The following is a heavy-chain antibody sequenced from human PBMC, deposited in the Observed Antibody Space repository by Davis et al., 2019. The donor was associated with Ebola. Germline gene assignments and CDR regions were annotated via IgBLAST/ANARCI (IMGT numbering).Heavy chain of an antibody. CDR3: AKKPRNGSGSYGMDV. CDR2: IYSGSST. CDR1: GFSVSGNY. V-gene: IGHV3-53*01. Sequence: PGGSLRLSCAASGFSVSGNYMSWVRQAPGKGLEWVAVIYSGSSTEYIDSVKGRFTISRDNAKNSLYLQMNSLRAEDTAVYYCAKKPRNGSGSYGMDVWGQGTTVTVSS. J-gene: IGHJ6*02. D-gene: IGHD3-10*01.